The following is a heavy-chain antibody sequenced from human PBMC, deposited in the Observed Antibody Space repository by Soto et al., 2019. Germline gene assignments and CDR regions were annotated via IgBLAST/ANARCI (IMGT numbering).Heavy chain of an antibody. D-gene: IGHD1-26*01. CDR2: ISGSGGTT. J-gene: IGHJ4*02. CDR3: AKDKYSGSPGKTDY. Sequence: VGSLRLSCATSGFTFSNYAVSWVRQAPGKGLEWVSSISGSGGTTYYADSVKGRFTISRDNSKNTVYLQMNSLRAEDTALYYCAKDKYSGSPGKTDYWGQGTLVTVSS. CDR1: GFTFSNYA. V-gene: IGHV3-23*01.